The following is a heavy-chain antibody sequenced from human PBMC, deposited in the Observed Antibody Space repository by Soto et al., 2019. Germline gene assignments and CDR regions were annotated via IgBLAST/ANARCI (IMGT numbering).Heavy chain of an antibody. J-gene: IGHJ4*02. CDR2: ISSSSSSI. D-gene: IGHD3-3*01. V-gene: IGHV3-48*02. Sequence: GGSLRLSCAASGFTFSSYSMNWVRQAPGKGLEWVSYISSSSSSIYYADSVKGRFTISRDNAKNSLYLQMNSLRDEDTAVYYCARDYEYWSGYYKGFDYWGQGTLVTVSS. CDR3: ARDYEYWSGYYKGFDY. CDR1: GFTFSSYS.